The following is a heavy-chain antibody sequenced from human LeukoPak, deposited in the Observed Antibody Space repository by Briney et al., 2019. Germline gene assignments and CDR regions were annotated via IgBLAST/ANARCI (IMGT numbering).Heavy chain of an antibody. CDR3: ARPDCSGGSCYWVWLDY. Sequence: GGSLRLSCAASGLTFSSYGMHWVRQAPGKGLEWVAVISYDGSNKYYADSVKGRFTISRDNSKNPLYLQMNSLRAEDTAVYYCARPDCSGGSCYWVWLDYWGQGTLVTVSS. CDR1: GLTFSSYG. V-gene: IGHV3-30*03. J-gene: IGHJ4*02. D-gene: IGHD2-15*01. CDR2: ISYDGSNK.